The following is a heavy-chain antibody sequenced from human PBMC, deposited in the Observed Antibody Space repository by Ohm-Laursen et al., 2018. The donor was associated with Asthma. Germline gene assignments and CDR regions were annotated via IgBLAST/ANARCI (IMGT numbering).Heavy chain of an antibody. J-gene: IGHJ3*02. CDR3: ARITYCGGDCYLFDI. CDR2: IYHSGSS. V-gene: IGHV4-30-2*01. CDR1: GGSLSSGGYS. D-gene: IGHD2-21*01. Sequence: QTLSLTCAVSGGSLSSGGYSWSWIRQPPGTGLEWIGYIYHSGSSYYNPSLKSRVTISVERSKNQFSLKLSSGTAADTAVYYCARITYCGGDCYLFDIWGQGTMVTVSS.